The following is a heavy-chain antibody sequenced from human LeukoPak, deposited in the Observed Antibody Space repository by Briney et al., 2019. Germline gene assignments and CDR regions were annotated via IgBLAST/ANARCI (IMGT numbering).Heavy chain of an antibody. V-gene: IGHV1-69*04. D-gene: IGHD2-2*01. CDR2: IIPILGIA. J-gene: IGHJ3*02. CDR1: GGTFSSYA. Sequence: GASVKVSCKASGGTFSSYAISWVRQAPGQGLEWMGRIIPILGIANYAQRFQGRVTITADKSTSTAYMELSSLRSEDTAVYYCARVATYQLLWDAFDIWGQGTMVTVPS. CDR3: ARVATYQLLWDAFDI.